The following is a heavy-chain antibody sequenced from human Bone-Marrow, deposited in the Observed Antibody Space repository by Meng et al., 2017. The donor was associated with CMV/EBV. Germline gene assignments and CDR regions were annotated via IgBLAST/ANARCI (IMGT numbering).Heavy chain of an antibody. CDR2: IYPGDSDT. V-gene: IGHV5-51*01. Sequence: SGYRFTRHWIGWVRQMPGKGLEWMGNIYPGDSDTRYSPSFQGRVTISADKSISTAYLQWDSLKASDTAIYYCARPSRAPLATEFDDWGQGTLVTVSS. CDR3: ARPSRAPLATEFDD. CDR1: GYRFTRHW. J-gene: IGHJ4*02.